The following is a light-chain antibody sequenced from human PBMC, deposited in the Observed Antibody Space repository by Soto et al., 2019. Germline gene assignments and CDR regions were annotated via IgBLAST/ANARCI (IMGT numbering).Light chain of an antibody. J-gene: IGLJ1*01. CDR3: SLYISGSTYV. CDR2: EVN. CDR1: SSDVGSYNR. Sequence: QSVLTQPPSVSGSPGQSVTISCTGTSSDVGSYNRLSWYQQPPGTAPKLIMYEVNTRPSGVPDRFSGPKSGGTASLTISGLQAEDEADYYCSLYISGSTYVFGTGTKVNV. V-gene: IGLV2-18*01.